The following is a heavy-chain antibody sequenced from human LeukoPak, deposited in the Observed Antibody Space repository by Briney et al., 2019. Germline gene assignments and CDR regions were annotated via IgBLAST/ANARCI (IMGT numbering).Heavy chain of an antibody. CDR1: GFTFTYYG. Sequence: PGGSLRLSCAASGFTFTYYGMHWVRQAPGKGLEWLAVIWYDGSHEYYADSVRGRFTISRDNSRNTVSLQMNSLRAEDTAVYYCARDLGYSSSIGGDYWGQGTLVTVSS. D-gene: IGHD6-6*01. CDR3: ARDLGYSSSIGGDY. J-gene: IGHJ4*02. V-gene: IGHV3-33*01. CDR2: IWYDGSHE.